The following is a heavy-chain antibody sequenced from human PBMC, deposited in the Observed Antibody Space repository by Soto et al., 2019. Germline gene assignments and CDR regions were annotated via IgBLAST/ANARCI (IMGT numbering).Heavy chain of an antibody. V-gene: IGHV1-18*01. Sequence: ASVKVSCKASGYTFTSYGISWVRQAPGQGLEWMGWISAYNGNTNYAQKLQGRVTMTTDTSTSTVYMELRSLRSDDTAVFYCARDGIVVAGTFAYWGQGTQVPGSA. D-gene: IGHD6-19*01. CDR3: ARDGIVVAGTFAY. J-gene: IGHJ4*02. CDR2: ISAYNGNT. CDR1: GYTFTSYG.